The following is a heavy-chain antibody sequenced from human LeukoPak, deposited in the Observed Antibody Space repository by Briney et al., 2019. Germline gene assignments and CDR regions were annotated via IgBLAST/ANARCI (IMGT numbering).Heavy chain of an antibody. J-gene: IGHJ5*02. CDR3: ARFELTMIP. Sequence: PPETLSLTCTVSGGSISTSIYYWGWIRQPPRKGLEWIGSIYYSGSAYYNPSLKSRVSISVDTSKNQFSLKLSSVTAADTAVYYCARFELTMIPWGQGTLVTVSS. D-gene: IGHD3-22*01. CDR1: GGSISTSIYY. V-gene: IGHV4-39*01. CDR2: IYYSGSA.